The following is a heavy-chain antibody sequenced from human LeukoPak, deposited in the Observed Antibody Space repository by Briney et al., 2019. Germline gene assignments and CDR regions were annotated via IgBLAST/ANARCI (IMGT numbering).Heavy chain of an antibody. D-gene: IGHD3-10*01. J-gene: IGHJ5*02. CDR3: ARDCRFGELNWFDP. Sequence: GGSLRLSCAASGFTFSDYYMSWIRQAPGKGLEWVSYISSSGSTIYYADSVKGRFTISRDNAKNSLYLQMNSLRAEDTAVYYCARDCRFGELNWFDPWGQGTLVTVSS. CDR1: GFTFSDYY. V-gene: IGHV3-11*01. CDR2: ISSSGSTI.